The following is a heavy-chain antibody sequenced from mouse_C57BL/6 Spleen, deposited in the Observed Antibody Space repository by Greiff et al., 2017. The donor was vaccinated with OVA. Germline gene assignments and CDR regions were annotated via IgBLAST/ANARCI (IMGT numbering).Heavy chain of an antibody. CDR2: IYPGDGDT. V-gene: IGHV1-82*01. Sequence: QVQLKQSGPELVKPGASVKISCKASGYAFSSSWMNWVKQRPGKGLEWIGRIYPGDGDTNYNGKFKGKATLTADKSSSTAYMQLSSLTSEDSAVYFCARETTVEGDYFDYWGQGTTLTVSS. J-gene: IGHJ2*01. CDR3: ARETTVEGDYFDY. CDR1: GYAFSSSW. D-gene: IGHD1-1*01.